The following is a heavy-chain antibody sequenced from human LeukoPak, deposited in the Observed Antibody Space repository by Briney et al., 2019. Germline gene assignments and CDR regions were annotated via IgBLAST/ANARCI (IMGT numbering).Heavy chain of an antibody. CDR2: IRYDGSNK. D-gene: IGHD4-17*01. CDR1: GFTFSGSA. V-gene: IGHV3-30*02. J-gene: IGHJ4*02. CDR3: AKAGRAVTNPAIDY. Sequence: GGSLRLSCAVSGFTFSGSAIHWVRQASGRGLEWVAFIRYDGSNKYYADSVKGRFTISRDNSKNTLYLQMNSLRAEDTAVYYCAKAGRAVTNPAIDYWGQGTLVTVSS.